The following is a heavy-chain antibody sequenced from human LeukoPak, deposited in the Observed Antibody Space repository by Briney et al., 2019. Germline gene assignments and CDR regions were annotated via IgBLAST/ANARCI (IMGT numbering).Heavy chain of an antibody. CDR2: ISSSGSTI. V-gene: IGHV3-11*04. CDR3: ARGRLVITMISHWFDP. D-gene: IGHD3-22*01. J-gene: IGHJ5*02. CDR1: GFTFSDYY. Sequence: PGGSLRLSCAASGFTFSDYYMSWIRQAPGKGLEWVSYISSSGSTIYYADSVKGRFTISRDNAKNSLYLQMNSLRAEDTAVYYCARGRLVITMISHWFDPWGQGTLVTVSS.